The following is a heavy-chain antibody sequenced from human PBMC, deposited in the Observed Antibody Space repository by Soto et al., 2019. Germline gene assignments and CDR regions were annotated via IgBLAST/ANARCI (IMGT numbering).Heavy chain of an antibody. CDR2: VSHTGNT. V-gene: IGHV4-4*02. D-gene: IGHD5-12*01. CDR3: ARNRYGGYDFDY. Sequence: QVQLQESGPGLVKPSGTLSLTCAVSSGSITSSNWWSWVRQPPGKGLEWIGEVSHTGNTNYIPSLKSRVTISVHQSRTQFSLRLSSVTAADTAVYYCARNRYGGYDFDYWGQGTLVTVSS. J-gene: IGHJ4*02. CDR1: SGSITSSNW.